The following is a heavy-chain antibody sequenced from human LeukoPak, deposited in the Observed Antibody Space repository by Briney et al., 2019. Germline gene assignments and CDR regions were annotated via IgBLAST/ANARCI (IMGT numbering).Heavy chain of an antibody. CDR3: AKVLVVVPAAVYYYYGMDV. V-gene: IGHV3-64*01. CDR1: GFTFSNYA. Sequence: GGSLRLSCAASGFTFSNYAMHWVRQAPGKGLEYVSAISSNGGSTYCANSVKGRFTVSRDNSKNTLYLQMGSLRAEDMAVYYCAKVLVVVPAAVYYYYGMDVWGQGTTVTVSS. CDR2: ISSNGGST. J-gene: IGHJ6*02. D-gene: IGHD2-2*01.